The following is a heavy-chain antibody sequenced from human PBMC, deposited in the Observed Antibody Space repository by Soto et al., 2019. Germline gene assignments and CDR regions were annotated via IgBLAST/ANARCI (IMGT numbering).Heavy chain of an antibody. CDR2: ISAYNGNT. Sequence: QVQLVQSGAEVKKPGASVKVSCKASGYTFTNFGISWVRQAPGQGLEWMGWISAYNGNTNYAQNFQGRVNMTTDTTPSTDDMELHSLTSDDTAGYCCSRGGTPMDYCGQGTPFPVSS. CDR1: GYTFTNFG. V-gene: IGHV1-18*01. D-gene: IGHD1-1*01. J-gene: IGHJ4*02. CDR3: SRGGTPMDY.